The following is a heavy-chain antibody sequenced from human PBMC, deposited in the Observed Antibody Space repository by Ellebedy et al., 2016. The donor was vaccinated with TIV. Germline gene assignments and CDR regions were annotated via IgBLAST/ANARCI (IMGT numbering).Heavy chain of an antibody. Sequence: GESLKISCAASGFTFSSYVMSWVRQAPGKGLDWVSAIGGAGDNTYYADSVKGRFTISRDNSKNTLYLQMNSLRAEDTAIYYRAKEEHQLLLSLDYWGQGTLVTVSS. CDR3: AKEEHQLLLSLDY. CDR1: GFTFSSYV. V-gene: IGHV3-23*01. D-gene: IGHD2-2*01. J-gene: IGHJ4*02. CDR2: IGGAGDNT.